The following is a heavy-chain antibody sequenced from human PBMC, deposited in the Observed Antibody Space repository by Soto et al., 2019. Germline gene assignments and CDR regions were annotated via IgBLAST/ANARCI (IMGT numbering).Heavy chain of an antibody. V-gene: IGHV3-30-3*01. Sequence: QVQLVESGGGVVQPGRSLRLSCAASGFTFSSYAMHWVRQAPGKGLEWVAVISYDGSNKYYSDSVKGRFTISRDNSKTALYLQVNSLRSGDTAVYYCARSVAKVTTGGWFDPWGQGTLVTVSS. J-gene: IGHJ5*02. CDR3: ARSVAKVTTGGWFDP. CDR1: GFTFSSYA. D-gene: IGHD4-17*01. CDR2: ISYDGSNK.